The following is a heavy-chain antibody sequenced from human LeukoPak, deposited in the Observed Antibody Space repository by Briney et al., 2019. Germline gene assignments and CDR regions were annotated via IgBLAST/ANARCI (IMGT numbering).Heavy chain of an antibody. D-gene: IGHD2-2*02. CDR3: AGDAECSSAACYRTGSFDV. CDR1: GGSISSYY. Sequence: PSETLSLTCTVSGGSISSYYWSWIRQPAGKGLEWIGRIYTSGSTNYNPSLKSRVTMSVDTSKNQFSPALTSVTAADPAVYYCAGDAECSSAACYRTGSFDVWGQGTMVTVSS. CDR2: IYTSGST. V-gene: IGHV4-4*07. J-gene: IGHJ3*01.